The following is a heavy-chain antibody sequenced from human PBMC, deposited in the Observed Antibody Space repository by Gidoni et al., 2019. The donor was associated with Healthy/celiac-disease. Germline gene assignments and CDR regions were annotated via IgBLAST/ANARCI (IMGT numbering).Heavy chain of an antibody. CDR2: IWYDGSNK. CDR3: ARESSIAARGYYFDY. CDR1: GCTFSSYC. D-gene: IGHD6-6*01. J-gene: IGHJ4*02. Sequence: QVQLVESGGGLVQPGRSLRLSCAASGCTFSSYCMHWVRQAPGKGLEWVAVIWYDGSNKYYADTVKGRFTISRDNSKNTLYLQMNSLRAEDTAVYYCARESSIAARGYYFDYWGQGTLVTVSS. V-gene: IGHV3-33*01.